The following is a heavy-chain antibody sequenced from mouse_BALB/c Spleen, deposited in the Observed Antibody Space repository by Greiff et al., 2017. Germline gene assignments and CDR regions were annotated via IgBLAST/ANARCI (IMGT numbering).Heavy chain of an antibody. Sequence: QVQLKESGPGLVQPSQSLSITCTVSGFSLTSYGVHWVRQSPGKGLEWLGVIWSGGSTDYNAAFISRLSISKDNSKSQVFFKMNSLQANDTAIYYCARSPYYGYDAMDYWGQGTSVTVSS. D-gene: IGHD1-2*01. J-gene: IGHJ4*01. CDR3: ARSPYYGYDAMDY. V-gene: IGHV2-2*02. CDR1: GFSLTSYG. CDR2: IWSGGST.